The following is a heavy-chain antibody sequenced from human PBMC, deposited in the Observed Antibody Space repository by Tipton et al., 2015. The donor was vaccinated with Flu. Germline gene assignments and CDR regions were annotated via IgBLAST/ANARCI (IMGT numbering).Heavy chain of an antibody. Sequence: SLRLSCAASGFTFSSYAMSWVRQAPGKGLEWVSAISGSGGSTYYADSVKGRFTISRDNSKNTLYLQMNSLRAEDTAVYYCAKEDHVAISRDYYYMDVWGKGTTVTVSS. V-gene: IGHV3-23*01. CDR2: ISGSGGST. CDR3: AKEDHVAISRDYYYMDV. D-gene: IGHD1-14*01. J-gene: IGHJ6*03. CDR1: GFTFSSYA.